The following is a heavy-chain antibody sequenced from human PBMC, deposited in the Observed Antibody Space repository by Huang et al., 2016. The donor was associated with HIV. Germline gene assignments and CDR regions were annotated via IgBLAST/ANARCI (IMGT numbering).Heavy chain of an antibody. CDR2: IIPIFGTA. D-gene: IGHD3-22*01. CDR3: ARARGYYDSSVSYYFDY. Sequence: QVQLVQSGAEVKKPGSSVKVSCKASGGTFSSYAISWVRQAPGQGLGWMGGIIPIFGTANDAQKFQGRGTITADESTSTAYMELSSLRSEDTAVYYCARARGYYDSSVSYYFDYWGQGTLVTVSS. V-gene: IGHV1-69*13. CDR1: GGTFSSYA. J-gene: IGHJ4*02.